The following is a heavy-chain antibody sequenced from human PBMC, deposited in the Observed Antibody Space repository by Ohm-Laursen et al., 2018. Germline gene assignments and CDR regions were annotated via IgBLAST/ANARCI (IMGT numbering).Heavy chain of an antibody. D-gene: IGHD3-10*01. J-gene: IGHJ5*02. CDR3: ARAQNTMVRGVIPRPNWFDP. V-gene: IGHV4-38-2*01. CDR2: IYHSGST. CDR1: GYSISSGYY. Sequence: PSDTLSLTCAVSGYSISSGYYWGWIRQPPGKGLEWIGTIYHSGSTNYNPSLKSRVTISVDTSKNQFSLKLSSVTAADTAVYYCARAQNTMVRGVIPRPNWFDPWGQGTLVTVSS.